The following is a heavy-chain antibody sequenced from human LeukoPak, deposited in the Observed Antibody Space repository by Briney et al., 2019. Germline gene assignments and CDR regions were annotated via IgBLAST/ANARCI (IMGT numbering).Heavy chain of an antibody. CDR2: IYYSGST. CDR3: ARDMGDYVPDY. Sequence: PSETLSLTCTVSGGSISSSSYYWGWIRQPPGKGLEWIGNIYYSGSTYYNPSLKSRVTISVDTSKNQFSLKLSSVTAADTAVYHCARDMGDYVPDYWGQGTLVTVSS. J-gene: IGHJ4*02. V-gene: IGHV4-39*02. CDR1: GGSISSSSYY. D-gene: IGHD4-17*01.